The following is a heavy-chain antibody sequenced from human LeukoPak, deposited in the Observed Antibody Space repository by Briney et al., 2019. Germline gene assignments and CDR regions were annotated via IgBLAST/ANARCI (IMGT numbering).Heavy chain of an antibody. CDR2: MHPGSGNT. CDR1: GYTFTGYY. V-gene: IGHV1-2*02. Sequence: GASVKVSCKASGYTFTGYYMHWLRQAPGQGLEWMGWMHPGSGNTRYAEKFQGRVTMTRDTSINTAYMDLSSLRSDDTAVYYCAREGSYCVGGDCYSFDFWGQGTLITVSS. J-gene: IGHJ4*02. D-gene: IGHD2-21*02. CDR3: AREGSYCVGGDCYSFDF.